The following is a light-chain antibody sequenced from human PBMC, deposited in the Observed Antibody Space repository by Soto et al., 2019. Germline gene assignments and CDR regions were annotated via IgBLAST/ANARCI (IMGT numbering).Light chain of an antibody. Sequence: EIVLTQSPGTLSLSPGERATLSCRASQSVSSSYLAWYQQKPGQAPRLLIYAASSRATGIPDRFSGSGSGTDFTLTINSLEPEDFAVYYCHQYGSLPRTFGQGTKVEIK. CDR1: QSVSSSY. J-gene: IGKJ1*01. V-gene: IGKV3-20*01. CDR2: AAS. CDR3: HQYGSLPRT.